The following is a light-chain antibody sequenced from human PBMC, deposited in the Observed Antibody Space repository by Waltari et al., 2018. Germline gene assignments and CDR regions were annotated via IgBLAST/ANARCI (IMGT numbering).Light chain of an antibody. J-gene: IGKJ2*03. Sequence: EIVLTQSPGTLSLSPGERATLSCRASQSVTSDYLAWYRQKPGQAPILLIYDASTRATGIPDRFSGSGSGTDCSLTISRLEPEDSAVYYCQQYGTPLGNSFGQGTTLEIK. V-gene: IGKV3-20*01. CDR3: QQYGTPLGNS. CDR1: QSVTSDY. CDR2: DAS.